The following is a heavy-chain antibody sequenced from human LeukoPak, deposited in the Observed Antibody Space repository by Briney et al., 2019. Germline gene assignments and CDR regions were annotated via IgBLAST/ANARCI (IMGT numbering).Heavy chain of an antibody. V-gene: IGHV3-23*01. CDR3: ARDQLELPDY. CDR2: ISGSGGST. D-gene: IGHD1-7*01. Sequence: GGSLRLSCAASGFTFSSYAMSWVRQAPGKGLEWVSAISGSGGSTYYADSVKGRSTISRDNSKNTLYLQMNGLRAEDTAVYYCARDQLELPDYWGQGTLVTVSS. J-gene: IGHJ4*02. CDR1: GFTFSSYA.